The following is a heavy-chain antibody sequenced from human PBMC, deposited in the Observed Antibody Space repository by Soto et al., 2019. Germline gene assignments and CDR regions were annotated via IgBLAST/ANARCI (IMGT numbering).Heavy chain of an antibody. J-gene: IGHJ4*02. CDR2: VNYGGST. CDR1: GGSFSGYF. CDR3: VRGGLSGSSWYYFDF. V-gene: IGHV4-34*01. Sequence: QVQLHQWGAGLLKPSETLSLTCAVSGGSFSGYFWGWIRQPPGKGLEWIGEVNYGGSTNYTPSLKGRLTRAVDTYKNQGSLRLAAVPAADTDVYFCVRGGLSGSSWYYFDFWGQGSLVAVSS. D-gene: IGHD6-13*01.